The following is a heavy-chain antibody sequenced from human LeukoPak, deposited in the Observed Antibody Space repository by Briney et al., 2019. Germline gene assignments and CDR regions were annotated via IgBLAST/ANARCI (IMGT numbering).Heavy chain of an antibody. CDR3: ARSNSSGWSTYWYFDL. Sequence: ASVKVSCKASVYTFTGYYMHWVRQAPGQGREWMGWINPNSGGTNYAQKVQGRVTMTRDTSISTAYMELSSVTAADTAVYYCARSNSSGWSTYWYFDLWGRGTLVTVSS. V-gene: IGHV1-2*02. CDR2: INPNSGGT. CDR1: VYTFTGYY. D-gene: IGHD6-19*01. J-gene: IGHJ2*01.